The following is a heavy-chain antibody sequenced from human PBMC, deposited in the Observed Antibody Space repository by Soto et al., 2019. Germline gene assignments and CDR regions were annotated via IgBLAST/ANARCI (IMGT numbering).Heavy chain of an antibody. Sequence: QVQLVESGGGVVQPGRSLRLSCAASGFTFSSYAMHWVRQAPGKGLEWVAVISYDGSNKYYADSVKGRFTISRDNSKNTLYLQMNSLRAEDTAVYYCAREYTVPTYYYYGMDVWGQGTTVTVSS. V-gene: IGHV3-30-3*01. CDR1: GFTFSSYA. CDR3: AREYTVPTYYYYGMDV. CDR2: ISYDGSNK. D-gene: IGHD4-4*01. J-gene: IGHJ6*02.